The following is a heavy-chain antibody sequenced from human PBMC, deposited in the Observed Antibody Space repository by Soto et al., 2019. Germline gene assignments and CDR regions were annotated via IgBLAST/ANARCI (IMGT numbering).Heavy chain of an antibody. CDR3: ARGEQYSGRSFDY. CDR1: GDSVSSNSAG. V-gene: IGHV6-1*01. D-gene: IGHD1-26*01. J-gene: IGHJ4*01. Sequence: PSPTLSLPCAITGDSVSSNSAGWSWVRQSPSRGLEWLGRTYYRSKWYYEYAVSVRGRITINPDTSKNQYSLQLNSVTPEDTAVYFCARGEQYSGRSFDYWGQGTLVTVSS. CDR2: TYYRSKWYY.